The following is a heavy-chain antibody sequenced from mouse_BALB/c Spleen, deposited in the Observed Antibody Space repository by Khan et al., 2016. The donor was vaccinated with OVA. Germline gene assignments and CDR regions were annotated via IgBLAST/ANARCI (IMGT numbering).Heavy chain of an antibody. Sequence: VQLKQSGTVLARPGASVKMSCKASSYSFTSYWMHWVKQRPGQGLEWIGAIYPGISDTRYNQKFKGKAKLTAVTSASTAYMELSSLTNEDSAVYYCTRSYDSYYFDYWGQGTTLTVSS. CDR2: IYPGISDT. J-gene: IGHJ2*01. D-gene: IGHD2-4*01. V-gene: IGHV1-5*01. CDR1: SYSFTSYW. CDR3: TRSYDSYYFDY.